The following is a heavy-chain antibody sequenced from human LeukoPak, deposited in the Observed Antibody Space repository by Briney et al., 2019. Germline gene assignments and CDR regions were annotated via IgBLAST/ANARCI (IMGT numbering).Heavy chain of an antibody. D-gene: IGHD3-22*01. Sequence: GGSLRLSCAASGLTFSRYWMSWVRQAPGKGLEWVSSINKDGSEKFHADSATGRFTISRDNAKNSLFLQMNTLGAEDAAVYYCASTYDRSTYGVHYFDPWGQGTLVTVSS. CDR2: INKDGSEK. J-gene: IGHJ5*02. CDR3: ASTYDRSTYGVHYFDP. V-gene: IGHV3-7*01. CDR1: GLTFSRYW.